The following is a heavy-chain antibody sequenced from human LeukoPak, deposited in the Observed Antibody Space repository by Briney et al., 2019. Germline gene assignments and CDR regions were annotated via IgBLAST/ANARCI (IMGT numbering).Heavy chain of an antibody. V-gene: IGHV3-23*01. CDR3: AKGPGYCSGGSCYSSDY. Sequence: GGSLRLSCAASGFTFSSYAMSWVRQAPGKGLEWVSAISGSGGITYYADSVKGRFTISRDNSKNALYLQMNSLRAEGTAVYYCAKGPGYCSGGSCYSSDYWGQGTLVTVSS. CDR1: GFTFSSYA. J-gene: IGHJ4*02. D-gene: IGHD2-15*01. CDR2: ISGSGGIT.